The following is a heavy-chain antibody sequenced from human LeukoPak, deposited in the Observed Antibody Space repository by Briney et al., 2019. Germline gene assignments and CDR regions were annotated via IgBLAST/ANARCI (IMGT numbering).Heavy chain of an antibody. Sequence: SETLSLTCTVSGGSISSSRYYWGWIRQPPGKGLEWIGTIYYSGSTYYNPSLKSRVAISVDTSKNQFSLKLSSVTAADTAVYYCARHHIVQGWPRIPQFDYWGQGTLVTVSS. V-gene: IGHV4-39*01. CDR2: IYYSGST. D-gene: IGHD5-12*01. CDR1: GGSISSSRYY. CDR3: ARHHIVQGWPRIPQFDY. J-gene: IGHJ4*02.